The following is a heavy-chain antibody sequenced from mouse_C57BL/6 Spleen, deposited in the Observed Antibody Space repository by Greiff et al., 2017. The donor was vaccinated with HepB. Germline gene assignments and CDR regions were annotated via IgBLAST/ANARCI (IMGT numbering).Heavy chain of an antibody. V-gene: IGHV1-81*01. CDR1: GYTFTSYG. CDR3: ARGGDDYDPWFAY. Sequence: VQLVESGAELARPGASVKLSCKASGYTFTSYGISWVKQRTGQGLEWIGEIYPRSGNTYYNEKFKGKATLTADKSSSTAYMELRSLTSEDSAVYFCARGGDDYDPWFAYWGQGTLVTVSA. D-gene: IGHD2-4*01. CDR2: IYPRSGNT. J-gene: IGHJ3*01.